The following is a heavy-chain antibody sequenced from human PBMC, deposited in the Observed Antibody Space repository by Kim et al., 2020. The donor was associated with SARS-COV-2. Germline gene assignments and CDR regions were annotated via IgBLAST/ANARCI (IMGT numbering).Heavy chain of an antibody. V-gene: IGHV1-8*01. J-gene: IGHJ6*02. CDR1: GYTFTSYD. Sequence: ASVKVSCKASGYTFTSYDINWVRQATGQGLERMGWMNPNSGNTGYAQKFQGRVTMTRNTSISTAYMELSSLRSEDTAVYYCARGFGRRITMVRGVIRVYYYYGMDVWGQGTTVTVSS. CDR2: MNPNSGNT. D-gene: IGHD3-10*01. CDR3: ARGFGRRITMVRGVIRVYYYYGMDV.